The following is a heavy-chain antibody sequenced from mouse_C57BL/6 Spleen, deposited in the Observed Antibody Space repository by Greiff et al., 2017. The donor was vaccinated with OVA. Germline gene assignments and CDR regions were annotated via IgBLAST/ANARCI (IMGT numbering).Heavy chain of an antibody. Sequence: VQLQQSGPELVKPGASVKISCKASGYTFTDYYMNWVKQSHGKSLEWIGDINPNNGGTSYNQKFKGKATLTVDKSSSTAYMELRSLTSEDSAVYYCARDYGSSYMFAYWGLGTLVTVSA. D-gene: IGHD1-1*01. CDR2: INPNNGGT. J-gene: IGHJ3*01. CDR3: ARDYGSSYMFAY. CDR1: GYTFTDYY. V-gene: IGHV1-26*01.